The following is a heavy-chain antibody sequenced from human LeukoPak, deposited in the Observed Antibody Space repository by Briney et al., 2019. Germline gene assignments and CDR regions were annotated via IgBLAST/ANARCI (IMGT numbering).Heavy chain of an antibody. J-gene: IGHJ4*02. V-gene: IGHV3-23*01. CDR2: TSGNGVKT. CDR3: VKDLRYSFDS. CDR1: GFMFSSNW. D-gene: IGHD5-18*01. Sequence: PGGSLRLSCAASGFMFSSNWMSWVRQAPGKELEWVSATSGNGVKTYYADSVKGRFTISRDNSKNTLFLHLNSLRAEDTAVYYCVKDLRYSFDSWGQRTLVTVSS.